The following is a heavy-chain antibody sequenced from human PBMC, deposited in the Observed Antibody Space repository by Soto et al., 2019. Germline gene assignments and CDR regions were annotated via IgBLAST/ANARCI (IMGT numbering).Heavy chain of an antibody. CDR3: ARTHYSMDV. CDR1: GGSFSDFH. J-gene: IGHJ6*03. Sequence: QVQLQQWGAGLLKPSETLSLTCAVYGGSFSDFHWSWIRQPPGKGLAWIGEIHHRGNTNYNPSLTSRVTMSVDTSQNQFSLKMTSVTAADTAVYYCARTHYSMDVWDKGTTVTVSS. CDR2: IHHRGNT. V-gene: IGHV4-34*01.